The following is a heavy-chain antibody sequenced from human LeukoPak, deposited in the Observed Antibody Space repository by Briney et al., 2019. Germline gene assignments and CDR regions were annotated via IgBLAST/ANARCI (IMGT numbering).Heavy chain of an antibody. J-gene: IGHJ4*02. CDR2: ISAYNGNT. V-gene: IGHV1-18*01. CDR3: ARDFRILGYCSSTSCYRGDY. CDR1: GYTFTSYG. Sequence: GASVKVSCKASGYTFTSYGISWVRQAPGQGLEWMGWISAYNGNTNYAQKLQGRVTMTTDTSTSTAYMELRSLRSDDTAVYYCARDFRILGYCSSTSCYRGDYWGQGTLVTVSS. D-gene: IGHD2-2*02.